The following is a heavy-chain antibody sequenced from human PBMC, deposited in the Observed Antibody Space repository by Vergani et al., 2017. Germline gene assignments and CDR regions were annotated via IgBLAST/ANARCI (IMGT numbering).Heavy chain of an antibody. V-gene: IGHV4-34*01. CDR1: GGSFSGYY. D-gene: IGHD2-8*01. J-gene: IGHJ4*02. Sequence: QVQLQQWGAGLLKPSETLSLTCAVYGGSFSGYYWSWIRQPPGKGLEWIGEINHSGSTNYNPSLKSRVTISVDTSKKQFSLKLSSVTAADTAVYYCARGRKWPNVRAPFDYWGQGTLVTVSS. CDR2: INHSGST. CDR3: ARGRKWPNVRAPFDY.